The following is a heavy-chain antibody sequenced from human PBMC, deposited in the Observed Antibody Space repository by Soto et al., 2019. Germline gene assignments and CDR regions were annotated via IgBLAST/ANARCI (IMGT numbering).Heavy chain of an antibody. CDR2: ISSSGSTI. CDR3: ARALEPHYYYYYMDV. J-gene: IGHJ6*03. D-gene: IGHD1-1*01. V-gene: IGHV3-11*01. Sequence: QVQLVESGGGLVKPGGSLRLSCAASGFTFSDYYMSWIRQAPGKGLEWVSYISSSGSTIYYANSVKGRFTISRDNAKNSLYLQMNSLRSEDTAVYYCARALEPHYYYYYMDVWGKGTTVTVSS. CDR1: GFTFSDYY.